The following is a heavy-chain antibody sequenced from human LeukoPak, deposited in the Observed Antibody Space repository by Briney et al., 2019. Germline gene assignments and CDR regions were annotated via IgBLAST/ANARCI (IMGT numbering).Heavy chain of an antibody. D-gene: IGHD6-13*01. CDR3: ARRSSSSWYYYYGMDV. CDR1: GYCFTSYW. Sequence: GEALMISCKGSGYCFTSYWISWGRPMAGKGGEWRGRIDPSDSYTNYSPSFQGHVTISADKSISTAYLQWSSLKASDTAMYYCARRSSSSWYYYYGMDVWGQGTTVTVSS. CDR2: IDPSDSYT. J-gene: IGHJ6*02. V-gene: IGHV5-10-1*01.